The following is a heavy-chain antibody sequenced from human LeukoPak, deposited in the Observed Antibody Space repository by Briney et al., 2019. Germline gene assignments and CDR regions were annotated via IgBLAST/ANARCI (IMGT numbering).Heavy chain of an antibody. V-gene: IGHV3-9*01. CDR1: GFTVSSNY. J-gene: IGHJ3*02. D-gene: IGHD3-9*01. CDR2: ISWNSGSI. CDR3: AKDTYDILTGGAFDI. Sequence: GGSLRLSCAASGFTVSSNYMSWVRQAPGKGLEWVSGISWNSGSIGYADSVKGRFTISRDNAKNSLYLQMNSLRAEDTALYYCAKDTYDILTGGAFDIWGQGTMVTVSS.